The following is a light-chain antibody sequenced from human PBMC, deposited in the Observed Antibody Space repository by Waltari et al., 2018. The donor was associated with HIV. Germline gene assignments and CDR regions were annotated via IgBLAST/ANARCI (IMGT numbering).Light chain of an antibody. CDR3: MQALQTPYT. Sequence: DIVMNQSQLSLPVTPGPPACISCSSRPSLLHSNGYNYLDWYLQKPGQSPQLLIYLGSNRASGVPDRFSGSGSGTDFTLKISRVEAEDVGVYYCMQALQTPYTFGQGTKLEIK. CDR2: LGS. J-gene: IGKJ2*01. V-gene: IGKV2-28*01. CDR1: PSLLHSNGYNY.